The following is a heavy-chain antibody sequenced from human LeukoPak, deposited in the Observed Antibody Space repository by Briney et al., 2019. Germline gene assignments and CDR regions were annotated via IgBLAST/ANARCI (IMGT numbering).Heavy chain of an antibody. V-gene: IGHV4-38-2*01. Sequence: PSETLSLTCAVSGYSISSGYYWGWIRQPPGKGLEWIVRIYHSGSTSYNPSLNRRFTISVVTSKNQFSRKLSSVPAADTAVYYCARREVGATILGGNYFDYWGQGTLVTVSS. D-gene: IGHD1-26*01. CDR2: IYHSGST. CDR3: ARREVGATILGGNYFDY. J-gene: IGHJ4*02. CDR1: GYSISSGYY.